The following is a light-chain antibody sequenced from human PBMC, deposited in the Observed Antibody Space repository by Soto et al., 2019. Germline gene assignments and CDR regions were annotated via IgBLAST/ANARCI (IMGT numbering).Light chain of an antibody. CDR2: DVA. V-gene: IGLV2-14*03. Sequence: QSVLTQPASVSGSPGQPITVSCTATSSDVGYTFVSWYQHHPGKAPKLLIYDVANRPSGVSTRFSGSRSGDTASLTISGLQAEDEADYFCSAYTSSTTLLVFGTGTKVTVL. CDR3: SAYTSSTTLLV. J-gene: IGLJ1*01. CDR1: SSDVGYTF.